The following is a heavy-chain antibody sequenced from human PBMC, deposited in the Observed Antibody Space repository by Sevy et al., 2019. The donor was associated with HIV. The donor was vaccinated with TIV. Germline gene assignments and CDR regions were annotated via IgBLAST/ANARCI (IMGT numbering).Heavy chain of an antibody. Sequence: GSLRLSCAASGFTFSRYAMNWVRQAPGKGLEWVSGISGSGGSGDKTNYADSVKGRFTISRDDSKNSLYLQLNSLRAEDTAIYYCARKYDSSGYFDYWGQGTLVTVSA. D-gene: IGHD3-22*01. V-gene: IGHV3-23*01. CDR1: GFTFSRYA. J-gene: IGHJ4*02. CDR3: ARKYDSSGYFDY. CDR2: ISGSGGSGDKT.